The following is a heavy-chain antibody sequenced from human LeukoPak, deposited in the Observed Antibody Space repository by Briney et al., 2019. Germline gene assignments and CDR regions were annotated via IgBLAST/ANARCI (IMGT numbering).Heavy chain of an antibody. CDR3: ARSGRQWLVHGY. Sequence: PGGSLRLSCAASGFTFSSYSMNWVRQAPGKGLEWVSYISSSSSTIYYADSVKGRFTISRDNAKDSLYLQTNGLRDEDTAVYYCARSGRQWLVHGYWGQGTLVTVSS. V-gene: IGHV3-48*02. D-gene: IGHD6-19*01. J-gene: IGHJ4*02. CDR1: GFTFSSYS. CDR2: ISSSSSTI.